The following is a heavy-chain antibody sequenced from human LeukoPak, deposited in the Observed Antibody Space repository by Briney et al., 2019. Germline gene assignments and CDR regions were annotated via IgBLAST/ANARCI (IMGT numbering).Heavy chain of an antibody. CDR1: GFTFNSYA. CDR3: AKVGPLSRYSGSYYFFDY. V-gene: IGHV3-23*01. Sequence: TGGSLRLSCAASGFTFNSYAMIWVRQAPGKGLEGVSGIICSGGSTYYADSVKGRFTISRDNSKNTLYLQMNSLRAEDTAVYYCAKVGPLSRYSGSYYFFDYWGQGTLVTVSS. CDR2: IICSGGST. D-gene: IGHD1-26*01. J-gene: IGHJ4*02.